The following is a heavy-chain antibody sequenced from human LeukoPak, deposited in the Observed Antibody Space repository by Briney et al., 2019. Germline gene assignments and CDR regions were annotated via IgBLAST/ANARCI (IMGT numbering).Heavy chain of an antibody. V-gene: IGHV1-18*01. CDR3: ARDWGRSSRYSYGKTDY. Sequence: ASVKVSCKASGYTFTSYGISWVRQAPGQGLEWMGWISAYNGNTNYAQKLQGRVTMTTDTSTSTAYMELRSLRSDDTAVYYCARDWGRSSRYSYGKTDYWGQGTLVTVSS. CDR1: GYTFTSYG. D-gene: IGHD5-18*01. J-gene: IGHJ4*02. CDR2: ISAYNGNT.